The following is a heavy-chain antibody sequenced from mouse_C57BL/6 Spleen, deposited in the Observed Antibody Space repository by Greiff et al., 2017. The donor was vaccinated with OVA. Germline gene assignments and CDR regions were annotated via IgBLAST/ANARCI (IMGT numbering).Heavy chain of an antibody. D-gene: IGHD1-1*01. Sequence: QVQLQQPGAELVKPGASVKLSCKVSGYTFTSYWMHWVKQRPGRGLQWIGRIDPNSGGTKYNEKFKSKATLTVDKPSSTAYMQLSSLTSEDSAVYYCARGPTVVAFDWYFDVWGTGTTVTVSS. CDR2: IDPNSGGT. V-gene: IGHV1-72*01. CDR3: ARGPTVVAFDWYFDV. CDR1: GYTFTSYW. J-gene: IGHJ1*03.